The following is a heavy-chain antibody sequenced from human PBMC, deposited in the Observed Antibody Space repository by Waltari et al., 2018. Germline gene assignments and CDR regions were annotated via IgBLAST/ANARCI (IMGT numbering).Heavy chain of an antibody. CDR3: VRDAGLCAHGVCYTRLDY. Sequence: EVQLVESGGGLVQPGGSLRLSCAASGFTFSSYYMAWVRQGPGKGLEWVGNINQGGSEINYVDSVKGRFTMSRDNAKNSLYLQVNTLRDEDTAVYFCVRDAGLCAHGVCYTRLDYWGQGTQVTVSS. CDR2: INQGGSEI. CDR1: GFTFSSYY. D-gene: IGHD2-8*01. V-gene: IGHV3-7*01. J-gene: IGHJ4*02.